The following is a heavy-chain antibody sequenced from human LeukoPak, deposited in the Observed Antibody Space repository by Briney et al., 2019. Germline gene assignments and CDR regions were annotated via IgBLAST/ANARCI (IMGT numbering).Heavy chain of an antibody. Sequence: PGGSLRLSCAASGFTFDDYAMHWVRQTPGKGLEWVSLISGDGGSTYYADSVKGRFTISRDNSKNSLYLQMNSLRTEDTALYYCAKDMDLSVLLWFGESTFGGSDYWGQGTLVTVSS. CDR1: GFTFDDYA. CDR3: AKDMDLSVLLWFGESTFGGSDY. V-gene: IGHV3-43*02. D-gene: IGHD3-10*01. CDR2: ISGDGGST. J-gene: IGHJ4*02.